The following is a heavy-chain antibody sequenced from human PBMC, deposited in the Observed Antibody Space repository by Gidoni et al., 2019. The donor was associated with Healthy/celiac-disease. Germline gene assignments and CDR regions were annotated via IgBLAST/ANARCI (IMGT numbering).Heavy chain of an antibody. J-gene: IGHJ4*02. D-gene: IGHD2-2*01. V-gene: IGHV3-21*01. CDR3: ARDLSLDGVVPAAMNY. Sequence: EVQLVESGGGLVKPGGSLRLSCAASGFTFSSYSMNWVRQAPGKGLEWVSSISSSSSYIYYADSVKGRFTISRDNAKNSLYLQMNSLRAEDTAVYYCARDLSLDGVVPAAMNYWGQGTLVTVSS. CDR1: GFTFSSYS. CDR2: ISSSSSYI.